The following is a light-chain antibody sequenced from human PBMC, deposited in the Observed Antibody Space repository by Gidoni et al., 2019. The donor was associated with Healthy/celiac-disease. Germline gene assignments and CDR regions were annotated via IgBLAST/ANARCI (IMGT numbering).Light chain of an antibody. CDR1: SSDVGSYNL. CDR2: EGS. V-gene: IGLV2-23*01. Sequence: QSALTQPASMSGSPGQSITISCTGTSSDVGSYNLVYWYQPHPGKAPKLMIYEGSKRPSGVSNRFSGSKSGNTASLTISGLQAEDEADYYCCSYAGSSTLVFGGGTKLTVL. J-gene: IGLJ2*01. CDR3: CSYAGSSTLV.